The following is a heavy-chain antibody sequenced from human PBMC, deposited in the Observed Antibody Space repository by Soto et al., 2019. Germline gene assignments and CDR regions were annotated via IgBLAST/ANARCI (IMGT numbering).Heavy chain of an antibody. J-gene: IGHJ4*02. D-gene: IGHD2-21*01. CDR1: GFTFSSSA. Sequence: EVQLLESGGGLVQPGGSLRLSCAASGFTFSSSAMSWVRQAPGKGLEWVSTISGSGDNTYYADSVQGRFTISRDNSKNTLYLLMNSLRAEDTALYYCAIAKIARDWGQGTLVTVSS. V-gene: IGHV3-23*01. CDR2: ISGSGDNT. CDR3: AIAKIARD.